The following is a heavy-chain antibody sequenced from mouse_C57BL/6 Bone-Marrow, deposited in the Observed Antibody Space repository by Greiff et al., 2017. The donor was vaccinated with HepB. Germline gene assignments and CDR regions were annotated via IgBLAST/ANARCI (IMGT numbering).Heavy chain of an antibody. CDR2: IYPRSGNT. CDR1: GYTFTSYG. J-gene: IGHJ2*01. Sequence: VQLQQSGAELVRPGTSVKLSCKASGYTFTSYGISWVKQRTGQGLEWIGEIYPRSGNTYYNEKFKGKATLTADKSSSTAYMELRSLTSEDSAVYFCARGGLGITTVEDYWGQGTTLTVSS. V-gene: IGHV1-81*01. CDR3: ARGGLGITTVEDY. D-gene: IGHD1-1*01.